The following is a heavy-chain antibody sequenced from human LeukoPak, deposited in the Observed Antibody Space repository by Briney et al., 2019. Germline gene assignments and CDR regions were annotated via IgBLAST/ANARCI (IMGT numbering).Heavy chain of an antibody. CDR3: ARDMYYYSRTGFDP. CDR2: ISAYSGNT. CDR1: GYTFTSYG. D-gene: IGHD3-10*01. V-gene: IGHV1-18*01. J-gene: IGHJ5*02. Sequence: ASVKVSCKASGYTFTSYGISWVRQAPGQGLEWMGWISAYSGNTNYAQKLQGRVTMTTDTSTSTAYMELRSLRSDDTAVYYCARDMYYYSRTGFDPWGQGTLVTVSS.